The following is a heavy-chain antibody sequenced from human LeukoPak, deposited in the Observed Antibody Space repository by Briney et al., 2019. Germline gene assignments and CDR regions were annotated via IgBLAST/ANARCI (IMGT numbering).Heavy chain of an antibody. V-gene: IGHV4-31*03. D-gene: IGHD3-10*01. CDR1: GGSISSGGYY. CDR2: IYYSGST. Sequence: SQTLSLTCTVSGGSISSGGYYWSWIRQHPGKGLEWIGYIYYSGSTYYNPSLKSRATISVDTSKNQFSLKLSSVTAADTAVYYCARFTMAYFDYWGQGTLVTVSS. J-gene: IGHJ4*02. CDR3: ARFTMAYFDY.